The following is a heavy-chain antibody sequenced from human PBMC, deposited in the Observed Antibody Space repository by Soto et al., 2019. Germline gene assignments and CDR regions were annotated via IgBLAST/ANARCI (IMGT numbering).Heavy chain of an antibody. Sequence: EVQLVESGGGLVQPGGSLKLSCAVSGFTFSGSAMHWVRQASGKGLEWVGRIRSKSNSYATAYAASVKGRFTISRGDSKSTAYLQMNSLKTEDTAVYNCARGYGDYVRDYWGQGTLVTVSS. V-gene: IGHV3-73*01. CDR3: ARGYGDYVRDY. J-gene: IGHJ4*02. CDR2: IRSKSNSYAT. D-gene: IGHD4-17*01. CDR1: GFTFSGSA.